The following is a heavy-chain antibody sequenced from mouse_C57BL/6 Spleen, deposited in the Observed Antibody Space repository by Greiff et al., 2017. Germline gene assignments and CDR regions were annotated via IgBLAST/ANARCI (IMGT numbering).Heavy chain of an antibody. Sequence: VQLQQSGPELVKPGASVKISCKASGYTFTDYYMNWVKQSHGKSLEWIGDINPNNGGTSYNQKFKGKATLTVDKSSSTAYMELRSLTSEDSAVYYCARRGYDYDVGDAMDYWGQGTSVTVSS. CDR1: GYTFTDYY. J-gene: IGHJ4*01. V-gene: IGHV1-26*01. CDR2: INPNNGGT. D-gene: IGHD2-4*01. CDR3: ARRGYDYDVGDAMDY.